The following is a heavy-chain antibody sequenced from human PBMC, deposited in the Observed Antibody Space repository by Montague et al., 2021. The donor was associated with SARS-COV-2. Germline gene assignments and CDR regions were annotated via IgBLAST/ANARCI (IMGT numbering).Heavy chain of an antibody. CDR1: GGSFSGYY. CDR2: INHSGSI. CDR3: ARGQPPRITFGGIISYGLDV. Sequence: SQTLSLTCAVYGGSFSGYYWTWIRQPPGKGLERIGEINHSGSINYNPSLKSRVTISVDTSKNQFSLKLRSVTAADTAVYYCARGQPPRITFGGIISYGLDVWGQGTTVTVSS. D-gene: IGHD3-16*02. J-gene: IGHJ6*02. V-gene: IGHV4-34*01.